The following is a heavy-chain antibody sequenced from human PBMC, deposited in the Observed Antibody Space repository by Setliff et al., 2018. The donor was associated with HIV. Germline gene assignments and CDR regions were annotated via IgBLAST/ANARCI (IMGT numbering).Heavy chain of an antibody. CDR2: ISTYSDER. CDR1: GYTFTTYG. D-gene: IGHD2-15*01. Sequence: ASVKVSCKPSGYTFTTYGLSWVRQAPGQGLEWMGWISTYSDERSYAQNLQGRVTMTTDTSTSTADMELRSLRSDDTAMYYCARERPYCSGGSCYGLNYFDCWGQGTLVTVSS. V-gene: IGHV1-18*01. J-gene: IGHJ4*02. CDR3: ARERPYCSGGSCYGLNYFDC.